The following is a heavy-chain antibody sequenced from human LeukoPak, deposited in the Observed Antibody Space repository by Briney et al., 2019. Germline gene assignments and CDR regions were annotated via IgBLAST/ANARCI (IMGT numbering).Heavy chain of an antibody. V-gene: IGHV4-4*07. Sequence: SETLSLTCTVSGGSISSHDWTWIRQPAGKGLEWIGRIYISGSPNYNPSLKSRVTMSVDTSKYQFSLKLTSVTAADTAVYYCARAVGTDGYNLWVYWGQGTLVTVSS. J-gene: IGHJ4*02. D-gene: IGHD5-24*01. CDR3: ARAVGTDGYNLWVY. CDR2: IYISGSP. CDR1: GGSISSHD.